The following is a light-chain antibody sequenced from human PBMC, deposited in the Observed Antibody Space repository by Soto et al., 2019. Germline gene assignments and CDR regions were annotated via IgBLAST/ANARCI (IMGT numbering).Light chain of an antibody. CDR2: GAS. V-gene: IGKV3-15*01. Sequence: EIVMTQSPATLSVSPGERATLSCRASQSVSSNLAWYQQKPGQAPRLLIYGASTRATGIPARFSGSGSGPEFTLTISSLQSEDFAVYYCQQYNNWPPPMYTFGQGTKLEIK. CDR3: QQYNNWPPPMYT. CDR1: QSVSSN. J-gene: IGKJ2*01.